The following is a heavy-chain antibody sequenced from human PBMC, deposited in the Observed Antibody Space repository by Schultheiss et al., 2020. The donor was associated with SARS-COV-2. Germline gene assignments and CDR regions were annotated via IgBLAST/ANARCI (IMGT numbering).Heavy chain of an antibody. D-gene: IGHD1-26*01. CDR1: GGSFSSYY. CDR2: INHSGST. V-gene: IGHV4-34*01. J-gene: IGHJ6*02. CDR3: ARGGGSYYEPRDYYGMDV. Sequence: SETLSLTCSVSGGSFSSYYWSWIRQTPGKGLEWIGEINHSGSTNYNPSLKSRVTISVDTSKNQFSLKLSSVTAADTAVYYCARGGGSYYEPRDYYGMDVWGQGTTVTVSS.